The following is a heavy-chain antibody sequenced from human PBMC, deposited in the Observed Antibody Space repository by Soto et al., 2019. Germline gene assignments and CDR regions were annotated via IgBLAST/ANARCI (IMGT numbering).Heavy chain of an antibody. D-gene: IGHD3-3*01. CDR1: GYTFADFD. CDR3: ATSTYDDFWGASF. V-gene: IGHV1-2*02. J-gene: IGHJ4*02. CDR2: MNPNTGGA. Sequence: QVQLVQSGAELKKPGASVRVSCKTSGYTFADFDIHWVRQAPGQGFEWMGWMNPNTGGAVYAQKFLGRVAMTRDTSISTAYMELSSLSSNDTAVYFCATSTYDDFWGASFWGQGTLVTVSS.